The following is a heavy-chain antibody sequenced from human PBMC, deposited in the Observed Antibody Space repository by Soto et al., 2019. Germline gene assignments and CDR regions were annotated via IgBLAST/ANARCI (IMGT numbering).Heavy chain of an antibody. CDR2: IIPIFGTA. Sequence: QVQLVQSGAEVKKPGSSVKVSCKASGGTFSSYAISWVRQAPGQGLEWMGGIIPIFGTANYAQKFQGRVTITADESTSTAYMELSSLRSEDTAVYYCVRDAPIAVAEYYFDYWGQGTLVTVSS. CDR1: GGTFSSYA. CDR3: VRDAPIAVAEYYFDY. D-gene: IGHD6-19*01. V-gene: IGHV1-69*01. J-gene: IGHJ4*02.